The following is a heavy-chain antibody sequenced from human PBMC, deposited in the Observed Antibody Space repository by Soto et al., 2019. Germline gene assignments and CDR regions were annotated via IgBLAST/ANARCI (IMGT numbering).Heavy chain of an antibody. D-gene: IGHD1-1*01. Sequence: PGGSLRLSCAASGLTLSSYGMHWVRQAPGKGLEWVAVIWYDGSNKYYADSVKGRFTISRDNSKNTLYLQMSSLRAEDTAVYYCARGSNDIDYWGQGTLVTVSS. CDR1: GLTLSSYG. J-gene: IGHJ4*02. V-gene: IGHV3-33*01. CDR3: ARGSNDIDY. CDR2: IWYDGSNK.